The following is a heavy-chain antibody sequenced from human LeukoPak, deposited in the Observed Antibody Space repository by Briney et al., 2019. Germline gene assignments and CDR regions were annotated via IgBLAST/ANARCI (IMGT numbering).Heavy chain of an antibody. CDR1: GGTFTSHA. CDR2: IIPIFGAP. Sequence: SVKVSCKASGGTFTSHAISWVRQAPGRGLEWLGGIIPIFGAPSYAQKFQGRVTFSSDESTRTAYMDLSSLRSEDTAVYYCAGFFYDENHDAFDIWGQGTMVTVSS. J-gene: IGHJ3*02. D-gene: IGHD2/OR15-2a*01. CDR3: AGFFYDENHDAFDI. V-gene: IGHV1-69*13.